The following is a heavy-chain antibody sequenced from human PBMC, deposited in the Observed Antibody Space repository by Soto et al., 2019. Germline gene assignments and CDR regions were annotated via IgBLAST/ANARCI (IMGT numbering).Heavy chain of an antibody. J-gene: IGHJ6*02. Sequence: ASVKVSCKASGYTFTSYGISWVRQAPGQGLEWMGWISAYNGNTNYAQKLQGRVTMTTDTSTSTAYMELRSLRSDDTAVYYCARDLGYCSSTSCPPQNLDHYYGLDVWGQGTTVTVSS. V-gene: IGHV1-18*01. D-gene: IGHD2-2*01. CDR2: ISAYNGNT. CDR3: ARDLGYCSSTSCPPQNLDHYYGLDV. CDR1: GYTFTSYG.